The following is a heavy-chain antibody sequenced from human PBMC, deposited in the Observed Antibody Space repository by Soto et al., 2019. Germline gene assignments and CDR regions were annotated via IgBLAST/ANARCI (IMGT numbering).Heavy chain of an antibody. D-gene: IGHD3-22*01. CDR3: ARVGPWVPYYYDSSPYTFENWFGP. Sequence: SETLSLTCAVNGGSLSGYYWTWIRQSPGKGLEWIGEINHRGSSDYNPSLKSRVTLSIDASMNHVTLELTSVTAADTAVYYCARVGPWVPYYYDSSPYTFENWFGPWGQGTLVTVSS. CDR2: INHRGSS. J-gene: IGHJ5*02. V-gene: IGHV4-34*01. CDR1: GGSLSGYY.